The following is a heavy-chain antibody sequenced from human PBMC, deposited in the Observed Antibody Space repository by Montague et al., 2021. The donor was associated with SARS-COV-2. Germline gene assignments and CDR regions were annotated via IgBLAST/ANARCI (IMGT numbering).Heavy chain of an antibody. D-gene: IGHD1-26*01. J-gene: IGHJ5*01. CDR2: ITHIRST. Sequence: SETLSLTCAGYGGSFSGYYWTWVRQPPGKGLEWIGGITHIRSTNYNPSLKSRVSISVDTSNNQFSLRVASATAADTAVYYCARGSASAWEVLDSWGQGTVVTVSS. CDR1: GGSFSGYY. CDR3: ARGSASAWEVLDS. V-gene: IGHV4-34*01.